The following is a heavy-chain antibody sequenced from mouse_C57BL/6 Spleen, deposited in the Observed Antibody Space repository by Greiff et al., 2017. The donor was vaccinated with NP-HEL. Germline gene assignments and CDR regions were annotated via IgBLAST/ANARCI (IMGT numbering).Heavy chain of an antibody. J-gene: IGHJ1*03. V-gene: IGHV1-76*01. CDR2: IYPGSGNT. Sequence: QVQLQQSGAELVRPGASVKLSCKASGYTFTDYYINWVKQRPGQGLEWIARIYPGSGNTYYNEKFKGKATLTAEKSSSTAYMQLSSLTSEDSAVYFCARMDYDLYWYFDVWGTGTTVTVSS. CDR1: GYTFTDYY. D-gene: IGHD2-4*01. CDR3: ARMDYDLYWYFDV.